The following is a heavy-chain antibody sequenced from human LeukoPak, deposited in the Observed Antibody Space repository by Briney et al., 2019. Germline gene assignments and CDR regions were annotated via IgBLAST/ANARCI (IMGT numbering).Heavy chain of an antibody. V-gene: IGHV3-30*02. CDR2: IRYDGSNK. D-gene: IGHD3-22*01. Sequence: PGGSLRLSCAASGFTFSSYGMHWVRQTPGKGLEWVAFIRYDGSNKYYADSVKGRFTISRDNSKSTLYLQMNSLRAEDTAVYYCAKDGDGYYQGDYFDYWGQGTLVTVSS. J-gene: IGHJ4*02. CDR3: AKDGDGYYQGDYFDY. CDR1: GFTFSSYG.